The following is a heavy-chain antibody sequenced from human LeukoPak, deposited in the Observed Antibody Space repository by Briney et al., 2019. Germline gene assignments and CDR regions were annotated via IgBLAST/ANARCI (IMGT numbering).Heavy chain of an antibody. CDR2: IYYSGST. D-gene: IGHD2-21*02. CDR3: ARFAYCGGHCWYYFDY. Sequence: ASETLSLTCTVSGGSISSYYWSWIRQPPGKGLEWIGYIYYSGSTNYNPSLKSRVTISVDTSKNQFSLKLSSVTAADTAVYYRARFAYCGGHCWYYFDYWGQGSLVTVSS. CDR1: GGSISSYY. V-gene: IGHV4-59*01. J-gene: IGHJ4*02.